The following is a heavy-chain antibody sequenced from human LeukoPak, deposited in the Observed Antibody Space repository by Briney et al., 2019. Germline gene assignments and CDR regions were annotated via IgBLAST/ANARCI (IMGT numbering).Heavy chain of an antibody. V-gene: IGHV3-64*01. CDR2: ISSNRAST. Sequence: PGGSLRLSCAASGFAFRLYAMQWVRQAPGKGLEYVSGISSNRASTNYGSSARGRFTISRDNSKNTLYLQMGSLRPEDMAVYYCARVYIAGMTGHYSLDYWGQGTLLTVSS. J-gene: IGHJ4*02. CDR3: ARVYIAGMTGHYSLDY. D-gene: IGHD3-9*01. CDR1: GFAFRLYA.